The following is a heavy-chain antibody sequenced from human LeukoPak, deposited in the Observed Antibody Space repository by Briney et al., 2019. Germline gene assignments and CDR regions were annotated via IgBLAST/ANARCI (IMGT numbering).Heavy chain of an antibody. Sequence: GGSLRLSCAASGFTFTNYAMSWVRQAPGKGLEWVANIRQDGDTKYYVDSVKGRFTISRDNAMNSLYLQMNNLRAEDTAIYYCARSLPYGTTWYGRSDFWGQGTLVTVSS. J-gene: IGHJ4*02. V-gene: IGHV3-7*03. CDR1: GFTFTNYA. CDR2: IRQDGDTK. CDR3: ARSLPYGTTWYGRSDF. D-gene: IGHD6-13*01.